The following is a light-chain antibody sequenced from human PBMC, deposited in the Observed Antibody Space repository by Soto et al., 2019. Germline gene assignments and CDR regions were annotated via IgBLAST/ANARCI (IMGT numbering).Light chain of an antibody. J-gene: IGKJ1*01. Sequence: EIVLTQSPGTLSLSPGERATLSCRASQSLSSSQLAWYQQKPGQAPRLLIHDASSRATGISDRFTGSGSGTDFTLTIPTLEPEDFAVYYCQQYGSPWTFGQGTKVDIK. CDR1: QSLSSSQ. V-gene: IGKV3-20*01. CDR3: QQYGSPWT. CDR2: DAS.